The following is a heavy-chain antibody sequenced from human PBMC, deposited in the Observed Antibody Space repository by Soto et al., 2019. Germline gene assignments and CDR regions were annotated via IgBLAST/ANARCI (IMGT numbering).Heavy chain of an antibody. CDR3: ARGDCVGGTCYSLAGSCHYYMDV. CDR2: INSDGSVS. D-gene: IGHD2-15*01. Sequence: VQLVESGGGLVQPGGSLRLSCAASGFTFSNYWMYWVRQAPGKGLEWVSRINSDGSVSSYADSVKGRLTISRDNVKNTLYLQMDSLRAEDTAVYYCARGDCVGGTCYSLAGSCHYYMDVWGKGTTVTVFS. CDR1: GFTFSNYW. J-gene: IGHJ6*03. V-gene: IGHV3-74*02.